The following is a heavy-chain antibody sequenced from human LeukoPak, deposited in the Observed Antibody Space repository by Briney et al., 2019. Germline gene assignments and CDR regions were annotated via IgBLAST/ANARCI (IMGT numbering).Heavy chain of an antibody. D-gene: IGHD4-17*01. CDR2: INPSGGST. CDR1: GYTFTSYY. CDR3: ARTTVTTSTLDY. J-gene: IGHJ4*02. V-gene: IGHV1-46*01. Sequence: ASVKVSCKASGYTFTSYYMHWVRQAPGQGLEWMGLINPSGGSTSYAQKFQGRVTMTRDMSTSTVYMELSSLRSEDTAVYYCARTTVTTSTLDYWGQGTLVTVSS.